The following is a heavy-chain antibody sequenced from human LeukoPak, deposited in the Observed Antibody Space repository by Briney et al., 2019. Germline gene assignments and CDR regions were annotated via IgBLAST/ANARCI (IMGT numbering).Heavy chain of an antibody. CDR2: INTGSGAT. CDR1: GYTFTDSY. CDR3: ARDGGSDY. D-gene: IGHD3-16*01. V-gene: IGHV1-2*02. Sequence: ASVKVSCKASGYTFTDSYIHWVRQAPGEGLEWMGWINTGSGATNYAQKFQGRVTMTRDTSISTTYMELSRLTSDDTAVYYCARDGGSDYWGQGTLVTVSS. J-gene: IGHJ4*02.